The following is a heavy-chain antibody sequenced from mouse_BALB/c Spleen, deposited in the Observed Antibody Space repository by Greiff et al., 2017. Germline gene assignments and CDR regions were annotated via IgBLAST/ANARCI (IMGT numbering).Heavy chain of an antibody. CDR1: GFTFSSYA. CDR2: ISSGGST. D-gene: IGHD2-14*01. CDR3: ARESYRRFAY. Sequence: EVQGVESGGGLVKPGGSLKLSCAASGFTFSSYAMSWVRQTPEKRLEWVASISSGGSTYYPDSVKGRFTISRDNARNILYLQMSSLRSEDTAMYYCARESYRRFAYWGQGTLVTVSA. J-gene: IGHJ3*01. V-gene: IGHV5-6-5*01.